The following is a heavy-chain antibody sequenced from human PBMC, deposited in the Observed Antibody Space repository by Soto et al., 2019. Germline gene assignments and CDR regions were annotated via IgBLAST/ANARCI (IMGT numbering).Heavy chain of an antibody. Sequence: QVQLQQWGAGLLKPSETLSLTCAVYGGSFSGYYWSWIRQPPGKGLEWIGEINHSGSTNYNPSLKSRVTISVDTSKNQFSLKLSSVTAADTAVYYCARREVATIRNWFDPWGQGTLVTVSS. CDR2: INHSGST. J-gene: IGHJ5*02. D-gene: IGHD5-12*01. CDR3: ARREVATIRNWFDP. V-gene: IGHV4-34*01. CDR1: GGSFSGYY.